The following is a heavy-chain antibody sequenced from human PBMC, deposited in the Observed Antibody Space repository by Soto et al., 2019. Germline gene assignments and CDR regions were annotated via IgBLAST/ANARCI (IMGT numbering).Heavy chain of an antibody. V-gene: IGHV4-31*03. D-gene: IGHD3-9*01. CDR1: GGSISSGGYY. J-gene: IGHJ6*04. Sequence: PSETLSLTCTVSGGSISSGGYYWSWIRQHPGKGLEWIGYIYYSGSTYYNPSLKSRVTISVDTSKNQFSLKLSSVTAADTAVYYCARLRDGELRYFEWLPSPDVWGKGTTVTVSS. CDR2: IYYSGST. CDR3: ARLRDGELRYFEWLPSPDV.